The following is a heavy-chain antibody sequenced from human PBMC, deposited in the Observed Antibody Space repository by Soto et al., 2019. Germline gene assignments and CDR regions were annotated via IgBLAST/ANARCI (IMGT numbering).Heavy chain of an antibody. CDR2: IWYDGSNK. CDR3: ARXLVVVAATPSYSYGMDV. V-gene: IGHV3-33*01. J-gene: IGHJ6*02. D-gene: IGHD2-15*01. CDR1: GFTFSSYG. Sequence: GGSLRLSCAASGFTFSSYGMHWVRQAPGKGLEWVAVIWYDGSNKYYADSVKGRFTISRDNSKNTLYLQMNSLRAEDTAVYYCARXLVVVAATPSYSYGMDVWGQGTTVTVSS.